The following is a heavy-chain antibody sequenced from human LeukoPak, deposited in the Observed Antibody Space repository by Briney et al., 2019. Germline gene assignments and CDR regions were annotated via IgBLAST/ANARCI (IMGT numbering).Heavy chain of an antibody. Sequence: GASVKVSCEASGYTFTGYYMHWVRQAPGQGLEWMGWINPNSGGTNYAQKFQGRVTMTRDTSISTAYMELSRLRSDDTAVYYCARGQTSTMNLYSNAFDIWGQGTMVTVSS. CDR2: INPNSGGT. D-gene: IGHD5-24*01. CDR1: GYTFTGYY. CDR3: ARGQTSTMNLYSNAFDI. V-gene: IGHV1-2*02. J-gene: IGHJ3*02.